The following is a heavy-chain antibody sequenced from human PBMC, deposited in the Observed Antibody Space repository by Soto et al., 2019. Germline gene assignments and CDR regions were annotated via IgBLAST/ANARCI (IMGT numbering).Heavy chain of an antibody. Sequence: PSETLSLTCAVSGSSITITYYWGWVRQPPGKGLEWIGSIHHSGSVFESGSTHYNPSFKSRVTISADTSKNQFSLKLTSVTAADTAVYFCSRTSMSSYFDYWGQGTLVTVSS. CDR1: GSSITITYY. CDR3: SRTSMSSYFDY. CDR2: IHHSGSVFESGST. D-gene: IGHD3-3*02. V-gene: IGHV4-38-2*01. J-gene: IGHJ4*02.